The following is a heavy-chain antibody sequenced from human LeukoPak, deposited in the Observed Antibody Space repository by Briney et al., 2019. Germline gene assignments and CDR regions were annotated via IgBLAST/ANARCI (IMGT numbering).Heavy chain of an antibody. V-gene: IGHV1-2*02. CDR3: ARDRSVITVPRGIID. CDR2: INPDSGDT. CDR1: GFTFTCYY. Sequence: ASVKVSCTGSGFTFTCYYLHWVRQAPAQGLEWLGWINPDSGDTKYAQRFQGRGIVTRDKSASTVYMELSGLRSDDTATYFCARDRSVITVPRGIIDWGQGTLVTVFS. J-gene: IGHJ4*02. D-gene: IGHD3-10*01.